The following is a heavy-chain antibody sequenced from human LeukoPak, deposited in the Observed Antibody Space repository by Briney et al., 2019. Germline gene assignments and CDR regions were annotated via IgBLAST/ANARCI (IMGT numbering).Heavy chain of an antibody. Sequence: SETLSLTCTVSGGSISSSSYYWGWIPQPPGKGLEGIGSIYYSGSTYYNPSLKSRVTISVDTSKNQFSLKLSSVTAADTAVYYCARLYGDYVVDYWGQGTLVTVSS. V-gene: IGHV4-39*01. CDR2: IYYSGST. D-gene: IGHD4-17*01. CDR1: GGSISSSSYY. J-gene: IGHJ4*02. CDR3: ARLYGDYVVDY.